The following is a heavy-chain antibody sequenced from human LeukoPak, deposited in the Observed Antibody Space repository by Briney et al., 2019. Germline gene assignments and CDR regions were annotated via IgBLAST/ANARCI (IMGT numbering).Heavy chain of an antibody. CDR3: GMFAVIVGGALDI. CDR2: MNHGGSSFNHSGSS. D-gene: IGHD1-26*01. J-gene: IGHJ3*02. CDR1: GGSISSGTYY. V-gene: IGHV4-30-4*08. Sequence: ASQTLSLTCTVSGGSISSGTYYWSWIRQPPGKGLEWIGDMNHGGSSFNHSGSSSYNKSLKSRVTISMDTSKNQVSLKLTSMTAADTAVYYCGMFAVIVGGALDIWGQGTVVTVSS.